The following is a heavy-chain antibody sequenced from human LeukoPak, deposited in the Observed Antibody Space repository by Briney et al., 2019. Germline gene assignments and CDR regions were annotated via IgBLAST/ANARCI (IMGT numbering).Heavy chain of an antibody. CDR2: INSSWNT. J-gene: IGHJ4*02. V-gene: IGHV3-69-1*02. Sequence: GGSLRLSCAASGVTVSDTYMSWVRQAPGEGLEGVSFINSSWNTHYADSVKGRFTISSDSARNTLYLQMNSLRAEDTAVYYCARESATFGSSGWLDYWGQGALVIVSS. D-gene: IGHD6-19*01. CDR3: ARESATFGSSGWLDY. CDR1: GVTVSDTY.